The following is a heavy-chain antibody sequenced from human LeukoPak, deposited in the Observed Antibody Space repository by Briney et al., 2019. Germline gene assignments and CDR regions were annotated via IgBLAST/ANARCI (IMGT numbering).Heavy chain of an antibody. CDR3: ARAHHTGDYDFWSGYYADWFDP. CDR2: IYYSGST. Sequence: PSETLSLTCTVSGGSISSSSYYWGWLRQPPGKGLEWIGSIYYSGSTYYNPSLKSRVTISVDTSKNQFSLKLSSVTAADTAVYYWARAHHTGDYDFWSGYYADWFDPWGQGTLVTVSS. CDR1: GGSISSSSYY. D-gene: IGHD3-3*01. J-gene: IGHJ5*02. V-gene: IGHV4-39*07.